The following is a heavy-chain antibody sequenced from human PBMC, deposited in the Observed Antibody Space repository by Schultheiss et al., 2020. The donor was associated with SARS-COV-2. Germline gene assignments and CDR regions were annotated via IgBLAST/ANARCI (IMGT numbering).Heavy chain of an antibody. CDR1: GFTVSSNY. CDR3: ARDEDYGGRNYYYYGMDV. D-gene: IGHD4-23*01. Sequence: GGSLRLSCAASGFTVSSNYMSWVRQAPGKGLEWVSVIYSGGSTYYADSVKGRFTISRDNSKNTLYLQMNSLRAEDTAVYYCARDEDYGGRNYYYYGMDVWGQGTTVTVSS. J-gene: IGHJ6*02. V-gene: IGHV3-53*01. CDR2: IYSGGST.